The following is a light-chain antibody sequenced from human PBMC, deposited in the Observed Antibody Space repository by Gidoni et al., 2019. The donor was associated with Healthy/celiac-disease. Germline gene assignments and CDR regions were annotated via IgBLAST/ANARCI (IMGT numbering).Light chain of an antibody. J-gene: IGKJ4*01. V-gene: IGKV3-20*01. CDR1: QSVSSSY. Sequence: EIVLTQYPGTLSLSQGERATISCRASQSVSSSYLAWYQQKPGQAPRLLIYGASSRATGIPDRFSGSGSGTDFTLTISRLEPEDFAVYYCQQYGSSPPLTFGGGTKVEIK. CDR2: GAS. CDR3: QQYGSSPPLT.